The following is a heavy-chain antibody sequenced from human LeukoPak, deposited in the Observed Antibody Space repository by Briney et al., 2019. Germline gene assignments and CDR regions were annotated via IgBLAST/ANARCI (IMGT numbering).Heavy chain of an antibody. CDR1: GGSFSGYY. CDR2: TNHSGST. D-gene: IGHD2-2*01. CDR3: ARGVLGYCSSTSCYNWFDP. Sequence: SETLSLTCAVYGGSFSGYYWSWIRQPPGKGLEWIGETNHSGSTNYNPSLKSRVTISVDTSKNQFSLKLSSVTAADTAVYYCARGVLGYCSSTSCYNWFDPWGQGTLVTVSS. V-gene: IGHV4-34*01. J-gene: IGHJ5*02.